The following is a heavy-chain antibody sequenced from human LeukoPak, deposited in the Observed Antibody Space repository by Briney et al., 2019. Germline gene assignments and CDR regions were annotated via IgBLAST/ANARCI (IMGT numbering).Heavy chain of an antibody. CDR2: IYTSGST. CDR3: ARRGLYSSSRRVFDY. V-gene: IGHV4-61*02. J-gene: IGHJ4*02. D-gene: IGHD6-13*01. Sequence: PSETLSLTCTVSGGSISSGYYYWSWIRQPAGKGLEWIGRIYTSGSTNYNPSLKSRVTVSIDTSKNQFSLKLSSVTAADTAVYYCARRGLYSSSRRVFDYWGQGTLVTVSS. CDR1: GGSISSGYYY.